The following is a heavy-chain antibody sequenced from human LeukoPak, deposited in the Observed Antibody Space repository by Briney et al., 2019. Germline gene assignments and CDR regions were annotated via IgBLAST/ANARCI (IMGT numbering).Heavy chain of an antibody. J-gene: IGHJ5*02. Sequence: ASVKVSCKASGGTFSSYAISWVRQAPGQGLEWMGRVIPILGIANYAQKFQGRVTITADKSTSTAYMELSSLRSEDTAVYYCARGGYSYGLNWFDPWGQGTLVTVSS. CDR3: ARGGYSYGLNWFDP. V-gene: IGHV1-69*04. D-gene: IGHD5-18*01. CDR1: GGTFSSYA. CDR2: VIPILGIA.